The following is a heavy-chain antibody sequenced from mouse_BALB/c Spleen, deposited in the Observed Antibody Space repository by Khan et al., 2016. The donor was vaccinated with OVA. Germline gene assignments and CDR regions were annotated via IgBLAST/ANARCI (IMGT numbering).Heavy chain of an antibody. D-gene: IGHD2-14*01. J-gene: IGHJ3*01. CDR2: ILYSGST. Sequence: EVELVESGPSLVKPSQTLSLICSVTGDSITSGYWCWIRKFPGNKLEYMGYILYSGSTYYNPSLKSRISITRHTSQNQYYLQLNSVTTEDTATCYRARTTYRYACAYWGQGTLDTDSA. V-gene: IGHV3-8*02. CDR1: GDSITSGY. CDR3: ARTTYRYACAY.